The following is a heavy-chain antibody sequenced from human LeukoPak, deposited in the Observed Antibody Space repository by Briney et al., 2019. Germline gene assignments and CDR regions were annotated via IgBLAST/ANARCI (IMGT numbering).Heavy chain of an antibody. CDR2: IYYRGST. CDR3: ARVVGYYGSGSSADY. V-gene: IGHV4-59*01. Sequence: PSETLSLTCTVSGGSISSYYWSWIRQPPGKGLEWIGYIYYRGSTNYNPSLKSRVTISVDTSKNQFSLKLSSVTAADTAVYYCARVVGYYGSGSSADYWGQGTLVTVSS. D-gene: IGHD3-10*01. CDR1: GGSISSYY. J-gene: IGHJ4*02.